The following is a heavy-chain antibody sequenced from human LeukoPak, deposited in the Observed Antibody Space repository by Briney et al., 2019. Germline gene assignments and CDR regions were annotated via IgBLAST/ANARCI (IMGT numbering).Heavy chain of an antibody. CDR1: GSSISSYY. J-gene: IGHJ4*02. CDR2: IDHSGYT. Sequence: SETLSLTCTVSGSSISSYYWSWIRQPAGKGLEWIGYIDHSGYTNYNPSLKSRVTISVDTSKNQFSLKLKSVTAADTAVYYCARDIASASGKFYFDYWGQGTQVTVSS. V-gene: IGHV4-59*01. CDR3: ARDIASASGKFYFDY. D-gene: IGHD3-10*01.